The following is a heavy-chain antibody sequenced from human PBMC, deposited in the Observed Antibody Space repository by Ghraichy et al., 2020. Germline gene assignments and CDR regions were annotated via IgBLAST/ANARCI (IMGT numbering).Heavy chain of an antibody. J-gene: IGHJ5*02. V-gene: IGHV4-59*01. D-gene: IGHD3-9*01. CDR2: IYYSGST. Sequence: SETLSLTCTVSGGSISSYYWSWIRQPPGKGLEWIGYIYYSGSTNYNPSLKSRVTISVDTSKNQFSLKLSSVTAADTAVYYCASLQRYFDWLLPGGWFDPWGQGTLVTVSS. CDR3: ASLQRYFDWLLPGGWFDP. CDR1: GGSISSYY.